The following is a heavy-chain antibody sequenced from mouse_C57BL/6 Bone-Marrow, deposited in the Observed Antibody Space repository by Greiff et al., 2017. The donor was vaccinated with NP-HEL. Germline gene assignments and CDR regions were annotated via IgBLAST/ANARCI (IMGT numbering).Heavy chain of an antibody. J-gene: IGHJ4*01. CDR3: ARDYGNFIGWAMDY. V-gene: IGHV1-4*01. CDR2: INPSSGYT. Sequence: VQLQESGAELARPGASVKMSCKASGYTFTSYTMHWVKQRPGQGLEWIGYINPSSGYTKYNQKFKDKATLTADKSSSTAYMQLSSLTSEDSAVYYCARDYGNFIGWAMDYWGQGTSVTVSS. D-gene: IGHD2-1*01. CDR1: GYTFTSYT.